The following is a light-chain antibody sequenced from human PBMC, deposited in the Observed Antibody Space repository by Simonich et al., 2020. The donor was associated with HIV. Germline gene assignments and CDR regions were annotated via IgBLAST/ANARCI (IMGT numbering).Light chain of an antibody. Sequence: QSALTQPASVSGSPGQSITISCTGTGSDVGGYNYVSWYQQHPGKAPKLMIYDVSNRPSGFSNRFSGSKSGNTASLTISGLQAEDEADYYCSSYKSSSTWVFGGGTKLTVL. CDR1: GSDVGGYNY. CDR2: DVS. CDR3: SSYKSSSTWV. V-gene: IGLV2-14*03. J-gene: IGLJ3*02.